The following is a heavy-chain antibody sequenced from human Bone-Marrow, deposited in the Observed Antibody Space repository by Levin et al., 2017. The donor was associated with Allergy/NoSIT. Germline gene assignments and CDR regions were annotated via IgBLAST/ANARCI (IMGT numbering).Heavy chain of an antibody. D-gene: IGHD5-12*01. V-gene: IGHV4-4*02. J-gene: IGHJ3*01. CDR2: VYYTGGT. CDR3: ARAFNDYNGYDL. CDR1: GGSIRSDDW. Sequence: GSLRLSCTVSGGSIRSDDWCAWLRQPPGKGLEWIGEVYYTGGTNYNPSLKSRATVSEDKSKNQFSLNLKSVTAADTAVYYCARAFNDYNGYDLWGQGTMVTVSS.